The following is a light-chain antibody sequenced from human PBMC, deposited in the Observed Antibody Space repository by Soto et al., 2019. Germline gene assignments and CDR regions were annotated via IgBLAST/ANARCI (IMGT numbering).Light chain of an antibody. Sequence: QSVLTQPASVSGSPGQSITLSCTGTSNDIGGYDYVSWYQRHPGKAPKLIIYDVNNRPSGVSNRFSGSKSGNTASLTISGLQAEDEADYYCTSYASGSSHVVFGGGTKLTVL. V-gene: IGLV2-14*01. CDR2: DVN. J-gene: IGLJ2*01. CDR3: TSYASGSSHVV. CDR1: SNDIGGYDY.